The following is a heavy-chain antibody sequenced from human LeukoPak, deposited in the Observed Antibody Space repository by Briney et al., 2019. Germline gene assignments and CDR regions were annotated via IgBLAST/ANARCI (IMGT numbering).Heavy chain of an antibody. CDR1: GFTFSSYA. CDR3: VREYYFDY. Sequence: HTGGSLRLSCAASGFTFSSYAMSWVRQAPGKGLEWVSAISGSGGSTYYADSVEGRFTISRDNSKNTLYLQMNSLRAEDTAVYYCVREYYFDYWGQGTLVTVSS. V-gene: IGHV3-23*01. J-gene: IGHJ4*02. D-gene: IGHD3-10*01. CDR2: ISGSGGST.